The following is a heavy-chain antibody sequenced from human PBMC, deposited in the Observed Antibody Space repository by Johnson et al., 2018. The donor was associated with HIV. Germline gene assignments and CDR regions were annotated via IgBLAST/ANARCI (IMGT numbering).Heavy chain of an antibody. V-gene: IGHV3-15*01. CDR3: TTDVEWLYGDAFDI. CDR2: IKSKTDGGTT. CDR1: GFTFSNAW. Sequence: VQLVESGGGLVKPGGSLRLSCAASGFTFSNAWMSWVRQAPGKGLEWVGRIKSKTDGGTTDYAAPVKGRFTISRDDSKNTLYLQMNSLKTEDTAVYYCTTDVEWLYGDAFDIWGQGTMVTVSS. D-gene: IGHD3-3*01. J-gene: IGHJ3*02.